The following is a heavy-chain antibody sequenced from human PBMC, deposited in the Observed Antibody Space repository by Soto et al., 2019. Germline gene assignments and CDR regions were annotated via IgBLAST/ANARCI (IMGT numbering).Heavy chain of an antibody. Sequence: QVQLQESGPGLVKPSQTLSLTCTVSGGSISSGGYSWSWIRQHPGKGLEWIGYIYYSGSTYYNPSPXCXXTISVDTSKNQFSLNLPSVTAADTAVYYCARLPDSWGQGTPVTVSS. CDR3: ARLPDS. V-gene: IGHV4-31*03. CDR1: GGSISSGGYS. J-gene: IGHJ4*02. CDR2: IYYSGST.